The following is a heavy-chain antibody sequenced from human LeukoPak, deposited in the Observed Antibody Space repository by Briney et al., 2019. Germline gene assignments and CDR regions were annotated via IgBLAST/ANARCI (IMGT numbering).Heavy chain of an antibody. Sequence: ASVKVSCKASGGTFSSYAISWVRQAPGQGLEWMGGIIPIFGTANYAQKFQGRVTITTDESTSTAYMELSSLRSEDTAVYYCARASVVVPAGYATAFDIWGQGTMVTVSS. J-gene: IGHJ3*02. CDR2: IIPIFGTA. CDR1: GGTFSSYA. D-gene: IGHD2-2*01. CDR3: ARASVVVPAGYATAFDI. V-gene: IGHV1-69*05.